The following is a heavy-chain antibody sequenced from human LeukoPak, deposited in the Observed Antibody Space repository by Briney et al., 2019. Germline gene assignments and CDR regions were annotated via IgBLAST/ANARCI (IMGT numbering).Heavy chain of an antibody. CDR1: GFTFSSYA. V-gene: IGHV3-21*01. D-gene: IGHD2/OR15-2a*01. CDR2: ISSSSSYI. J-gene: IGHJ6*02. CDR3: ARGYYSPYYYYGMDV. Sequence: PGGSLRLSCAASGFTFSSYAMSWVRQAPGKGLGWVSSISSSSSYIYYADSVKGRFTISRDNAKNSLYLQMNSLRAEDTAVYYCARGYYSPYYYYGMDVWGQGTTVTVSS.